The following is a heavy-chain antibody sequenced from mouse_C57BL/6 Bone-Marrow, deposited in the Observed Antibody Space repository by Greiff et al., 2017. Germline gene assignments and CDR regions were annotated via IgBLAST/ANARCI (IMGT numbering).Heavy chain of an antibody. V-gene: IGHV5-9*01. CDR2: ISGGGGNN. J-gene: IGHJ4*01. Sequence: DVQLVESGGGLVKPGGSLKLSCAASGFTFSSYTMSWFRQTPEKRLEWVATISGGGGNNYYPDSVKGRFPISRDNAKNTLYLQMSSLRSEDTALYYCAREGDDGYYRYAMDYWGQGTSVTVSS. CDR1: GFTFSSYT. CDR3: AREGDDGYYRYAMDY. D-gene: IGHD2-3*01.